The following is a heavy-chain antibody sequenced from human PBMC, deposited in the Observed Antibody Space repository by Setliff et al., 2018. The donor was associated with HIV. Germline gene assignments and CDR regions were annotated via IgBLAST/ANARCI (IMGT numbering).Heavy chain of an antibody. Sequence: GGSLRLSCTASGFTFGDYAMSWVRQAPGKGLEWVGFIRSKAYGGTTEYAASVKGRFTISRDDSKSIAYLQMNSLKTEDTAVYYCSTDYDYGDFFGTDYWGQGTLVTVSS. CDR3: STDYDYGDFFGTDY. CDR2: IRSKAYGGTT. D-gene: IGHD4-17*01. CDR1: GFTFGDYA. V-gene: IGHV3-49*04. J-gene: IGHJ4*02.